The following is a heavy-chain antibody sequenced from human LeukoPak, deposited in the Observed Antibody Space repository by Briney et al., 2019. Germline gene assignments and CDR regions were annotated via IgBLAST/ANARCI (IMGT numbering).Heavy chain of an antibody. CDR3: ARFYGVPGGWFDP. CDR2: IYDGGST. D-gene: IGHD4-17*01. CDR1: GITISSNH. Sequence: GGSLRLSCAASGITISSNHMTWVRQAPGKGLEWVLVIYDGGSTSYADSVKGRFIISRDNSKNTLYLQMNSLRGEDTAVYYCARFYGVPGGWFDPWGQGTLVTVSS. J-gene: IGHJ5*02. V-gene: IGHV3-66*01.